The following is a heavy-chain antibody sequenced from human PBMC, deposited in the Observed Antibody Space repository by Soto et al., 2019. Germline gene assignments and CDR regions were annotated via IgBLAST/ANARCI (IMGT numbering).Heavy chain of an antibody. CDR3: ARVLRGWFDP. Sequence: AVSGGSITSANWWTWVRQPPGGGLEWIGEISYSGITNYKASLKSRVTMSVDKTKNDVPLKLTSVTAADTAVYYCARVLRGWFDPWGQGTPVTVSS. CDR2: ISYSGIT. CDR1: GGSITSANW. J-gene: IGHJ5*02. V-gene: IGHV4-4*02.